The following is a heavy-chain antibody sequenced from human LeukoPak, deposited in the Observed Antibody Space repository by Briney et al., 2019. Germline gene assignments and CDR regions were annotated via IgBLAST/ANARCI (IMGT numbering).Heavy chain of an antibody. CDR3: SGGIDKAGKAFDI. CDR1: GGSVSSRTYY. V-gene: IGHV4-39*01. CDR2: VYYSGNT. J-gene: IGHJ3*02. D-gene: IGHD3-10*01. Sequence: SETLSLTCTVSGGSVSSRTYYWGWFRQPPGKGLEWIGSVYYSGNTFYSPSLKSRVTISVDTSKNQFSLNLRSVTAADTAVYYCSGGIDKAGKAFDIWGQGTMVAVSS.